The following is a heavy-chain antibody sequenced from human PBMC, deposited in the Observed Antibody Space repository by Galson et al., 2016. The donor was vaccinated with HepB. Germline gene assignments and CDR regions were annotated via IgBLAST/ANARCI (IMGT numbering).Heavy chain of an antibody. CDR3: AKDRRYCSSINCDSGVDYYFDY. Sequence: SLRLSCAGSGFTFGSYGMNWVRQAPGKGLEWISYISSGSGSMYYAASVMGRFTISRDNSKNTLYLQMDSLRAEDTAVYYCAKDRRYCSSINCDSGVDYYFDYWGQGILVTVSS. V-gene: IGHV3-48*01. CDR2: ISSGSGSM. D-gene: IGHD2-2*01. J-gene: IGHJ4*02. CDR1: GFTFGSYG.